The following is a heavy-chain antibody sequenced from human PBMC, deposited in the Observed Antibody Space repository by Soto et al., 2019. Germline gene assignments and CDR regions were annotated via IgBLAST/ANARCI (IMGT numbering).Heavy chain of an antibody. Sequence: EVQLLESGGGLVQPGGSLRLSCEASGISIGNYPMSWVRQAPGKGLDWVSGISGSGDRTYYADSAKGRFTISKDISKNTLSLQLDSLVVEDTAVYFCVKDDGGYPSTPPHWGHGTLVTVSS. CDR2: ISGSGDRT. J-gene: IGHJ4*01. CDR1: GISIGNYP. V-gene: IGHV3-23*01. D-gene: IGHD3-22*01. CDR3: VKDDGGYPSTPPH.